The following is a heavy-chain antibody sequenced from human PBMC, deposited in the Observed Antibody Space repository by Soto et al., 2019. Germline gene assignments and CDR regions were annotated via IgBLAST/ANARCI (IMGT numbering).Heavy chain of an antibody. Sequence: ASVKVSCKASGYTFTSYDINWVRQATGQGLEWMGWMNPNSGNTGYAQKFQGRVTMTRNTSISTAYMELSSLRSEDTAVYYCARGSVLLWFGESASYNWFAPWGQGTLVTVSS. V-gene: IGHV1-8*01. CDR1: GYTFTSYD. J-gene: IGHJ5*02. D-gene: IGHD3-10*01. CDR3: ARGSVLLWFGESASYNWFAP. CDR2: MNPNSGNT.